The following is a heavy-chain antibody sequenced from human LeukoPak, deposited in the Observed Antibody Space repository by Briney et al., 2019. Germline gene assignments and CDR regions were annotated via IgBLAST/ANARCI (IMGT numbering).Heavy chain of an antibody. CDR3: AREGAGMRADGAFDI. V-gene: IGHV1-69*04. CDR2: IIPILGIA. Sequence: SVKVSCKASGGTFSSYTISWVRQAPGQGLEWMGRIIPILGIANYAQKFQGRVTITADKSTSTAYMELSSLRSEDTAVYYCAREGAGMRADGAFDIWGQGTMVTVSS. CDR1: GGTFSSYT. J-gene: IGHJ3*02. D-gene: IGHD3-10*01.